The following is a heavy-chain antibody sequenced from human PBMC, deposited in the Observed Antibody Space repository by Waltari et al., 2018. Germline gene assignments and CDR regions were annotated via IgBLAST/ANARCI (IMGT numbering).Heavy chain of an antibody. Sequence: EVQLLESGGGVVQPGGSLRLSCAASGCTFRNYFMNWLRQVPGKGLEWVSAISDSGVNTYYADSLKGRFTISRDNSKNTLYLQMNSLRADDTAIYYCATRVSSWGQGTLVTVSS. J-gene: IGHJ5*02. D-gene: IGHD3-10*01. CDR3: ATRVSS. CDR1: GCTFRNYF. V-gene: IGHV3-23*01. CDR2: ISDSGVNT.